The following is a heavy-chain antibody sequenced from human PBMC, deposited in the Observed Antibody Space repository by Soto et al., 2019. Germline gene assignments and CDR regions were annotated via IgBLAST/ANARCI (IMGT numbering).Heavy chain of an antibody. V-gene: IGHV3-30-3*01. CDR3: ARVLDTTPRYSSGWYGAYYGMDF. J-gene: IGHJ6*02. CDR1: GFTFSVYA. D-gene: IGHD6-19*01. Sequence: PGGSLRLSGGASGFTFSVYAMHGVRQSPGKGREWVAAISYDASNKYYADSLKGRFTISRDNSKNTLYRQMNSLRAEDTAVYYCARVLDTTPRYSSGWYGAYYGMDFWGQGTTVTVSS. CDR2: ISYDASNK.